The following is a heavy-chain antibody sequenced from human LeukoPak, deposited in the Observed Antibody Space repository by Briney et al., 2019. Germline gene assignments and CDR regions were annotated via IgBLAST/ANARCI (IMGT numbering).Heavy chain of an antibody. V-gene: IGHV3-23*01. CDR1: GFTFSTYA. Sequence: GGTLRLSCAASGFTFSTYAMNWVRQAPGKGLEWVSVISVSGFSTYYADSVKGRFTISRDSSKNTLYLQMNNLRPEDTAVYYCVKETGITGAGDCWGQGTLVTVSS. D-gene: IGHD1-20*01. CDR3: VKETGITGAGDC. CDR2: ISVSGFST. J-gene: IGHJ4*02.